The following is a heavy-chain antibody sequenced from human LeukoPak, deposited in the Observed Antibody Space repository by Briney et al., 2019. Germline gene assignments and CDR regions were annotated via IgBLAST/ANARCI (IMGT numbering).Heavy chain of an antibody. Sequence: GASVKVSCKASGGTFSSYAISWVRQAPGQGLEWMGRIIPILGIANYAQKFQGRVTITADKSTSTAYMELSSLRSEDTAVYYFSQNGGGNSDYWGQGTLVTVSS. CDR3: SQNGGGNSDY. J-gene: IGHJ4*02. CDR2: IIPILGIA. D-gene: IGHD4-23*01. CDR1: GGTFSSYA. V-gene: IGHV1-69*04.